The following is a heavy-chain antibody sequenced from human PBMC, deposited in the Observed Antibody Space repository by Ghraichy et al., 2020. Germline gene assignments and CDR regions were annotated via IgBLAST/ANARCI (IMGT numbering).Heavy chain of an antibody. CDR1: GFTFNGYA. J-gene: IGHJ4*02. CDR2: ISNDGSIK. CDR3: ARDTGVVVPAYHFDF. D-gene: IGHD2-15*01. Sequence: GGSLRLSCAASGFTFNGYAMHWVRQAPGKGLEWVAFISNDGSIKYYADSVKGRFTISRDNSKNTLYLQMNSLRAEDTAVFYCARDTGVVVPAYHFDFWGQGTLVTVSS. V-gene: IGHV3-30-3*01.